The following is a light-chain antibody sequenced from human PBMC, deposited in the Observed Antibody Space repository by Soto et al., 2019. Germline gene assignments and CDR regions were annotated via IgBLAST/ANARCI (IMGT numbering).Light chain of an antibody. V-gene: IGLV1-40*01. CDR2: GNS. CDR1: RSNIGAGYD. Sequence: QSVLTPPPSVSGAPGQRVTISCTGSRSNIGAGYDVHWYQQLPGTAPKLLIYGNSNRPSGVPDRFSGSKSGTSASLAITGLQAEDEADYYCQSYDSSLSGLVFGTGTKLTVL. CDR3: QSYDSSLSGLV. J-gene: IGLJ1*01.